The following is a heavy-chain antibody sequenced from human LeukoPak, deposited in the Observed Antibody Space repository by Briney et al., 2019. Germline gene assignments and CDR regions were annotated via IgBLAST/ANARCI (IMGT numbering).Heavy chain of an antibody. CDR3: AREADYSSGYYDAFDV. Sequence: GGSLRLSCAASGFTFSIYGMSWVRQAPGKGLEWVSAISGGGGTTYYADSVKGRFTISRDNSKNTQYLQMNSLGAEDTAVYYCAREADYSSGYYDAFDVWGQGTLVTVSS. V-gene: IGHV3-23*01. D-gene: IGHD6-19*01. J-gene: IGHJ3*01. CDR2: ISGGGGTT. CDR1: GFTFSIYG.